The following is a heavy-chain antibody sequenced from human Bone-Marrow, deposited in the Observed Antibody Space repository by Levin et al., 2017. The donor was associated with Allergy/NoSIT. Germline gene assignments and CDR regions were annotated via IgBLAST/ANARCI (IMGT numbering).Heavy chain of an antibody. CDR2: IKSKTDGGTT. J-gene: IGHJ6*03. D-gene: IGHD2-2*01. CDR3: TTATVPAAPPWDYYYYYMDV. V-gene: IGHV3-15*01. CDR1: GFTFSNAW. Sequence: GGSLRLSCAASGFTFSNAWMSWVRQAPGKGLEWVGRIKSKTDGGTTDYAAPVKGRFTISREDAKNTLYLQMNSLKTEDTAVYYCTTATVPAAPPWDYYYYYMDVWGKGTTVTVSS.